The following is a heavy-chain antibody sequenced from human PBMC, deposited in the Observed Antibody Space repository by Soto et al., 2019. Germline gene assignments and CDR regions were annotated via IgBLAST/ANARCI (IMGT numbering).Heavy chain of an antibody. CDR1: SGSFSGYY. CDR3: ASVRIAYYYGSGSYRNYGMDV. V-gene: IGHV4-34*01. J-gene: IGHJ6*02. D-gene: IGHD3-10*01. CDR2: INHSGST. Sequence: QVQLQQWGAGLLKPSETLSLTCAVYSGSFSGYYWSWIRQPPGKGLEWIGEINHSGSTNYNPSLKSRVTISVDTSKNQLSLKLSSVTAADTAVYYCASVRIAYYYGSGSYRNYGMDVWGQGTTVTVSS.